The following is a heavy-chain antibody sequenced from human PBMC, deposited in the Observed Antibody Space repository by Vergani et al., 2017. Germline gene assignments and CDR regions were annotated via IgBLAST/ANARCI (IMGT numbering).Heavy chain of an antibody. J-gene: IGHJ4*02. CDR3: ARRGYSYGTPVDY. Sequence: QVQLQQWGAGLLKPSETLSLTCAVYGGSFSGYYWSWIRQPPGKGLEWIGEINHSGSTNYNPSLKSRVTISVDTSKNQFSLKLSSVTAADTAVFYCARRGYSYGTPVDYWGQGTLVTVSS. CDR1: GGSFSGYY. V-gene: IGHV4-34*01. D-gene: IGHD5-18*01. CDR2: INHSGST.